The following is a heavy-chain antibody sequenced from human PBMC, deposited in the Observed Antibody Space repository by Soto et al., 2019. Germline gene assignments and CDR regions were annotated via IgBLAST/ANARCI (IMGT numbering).Heavy chain of an antibody. CDR1: GYTFTDYD. D-gene: IGHD2-15*01. Sequence: QEQLVQSGAEVKKPGASVKVSCMTSGYTFTDYDINWVRQATGQGLEWIGWMNPNSGETGYAQKFQGRVTMTRSLSLSTAYLELNSLTSDDTAIYFCARVAVAARPRWYNWFDPWGQGTLVTVSS. CDR3: ARVAVAARPRWYNWFDP. V-gene: IGHV1-8*01. CDR2: MNPNSGET. J-gene: IGHJ5*02.